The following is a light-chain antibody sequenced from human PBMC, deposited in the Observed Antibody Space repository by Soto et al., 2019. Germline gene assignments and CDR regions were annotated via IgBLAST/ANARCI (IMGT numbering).Light chain of an antibody. CDR3: QQYNNWPWT. Sequence: EIVMTQSPATLSVSPGESATLSCRASQSISSNLAWYQQKPGQAPRLLIYGASTRATGIPARFSGSGSGTDCTLTISSLQSEDFAVYYCQQYNNWPWTFGQGTKVEIK. CDR2: GAS. CDR1: QSISSN. V-gene: IGKV3-15*01. J-gene: IGKJ1*01.